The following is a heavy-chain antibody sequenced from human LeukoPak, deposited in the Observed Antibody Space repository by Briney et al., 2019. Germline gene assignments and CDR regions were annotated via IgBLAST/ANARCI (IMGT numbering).Heavy chain of an antibody. J-gene: IGHJ5*01. D-gene: IGHD5-12*01. V-gene: IGHV3-48*03. Sequence: GGSLRLSCAASGFTFSSYEMNWVRQGPGKGLEWLSYISSGSTTMDYADSVKGRFTISRDNAKNSLFLQMNSLRAEDTGIYYCARDRGNSAYGAWFDSWGQGTLVTVSS. CDR3: ARDRGNSAYGAWFDS. CDR1: GFTFSSYE. CDR2: ISSGSTTM.